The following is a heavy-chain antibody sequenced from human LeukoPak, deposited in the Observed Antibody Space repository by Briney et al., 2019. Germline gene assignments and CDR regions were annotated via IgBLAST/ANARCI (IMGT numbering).Heavy chain of an antibody. CDR3: ARGTDSSGYYYSFDY. CDR1: GGSVSSGSYY. D-gene: IGHD3-22*01. V-gene: IGHV4-39*07. Sequence: PSETLSLTCTVSGGSVSSGSYYWGWIRQPPGKGLEWIGNIYYSGSTYYNPSLKSRVTISVETSKNQFSLKLSSVTAADTAVYYCARGTDSSGYYYSFDYWGQGTLVTVSS. CDR2: IYYSGST. J-gene: IGHJ4*02.